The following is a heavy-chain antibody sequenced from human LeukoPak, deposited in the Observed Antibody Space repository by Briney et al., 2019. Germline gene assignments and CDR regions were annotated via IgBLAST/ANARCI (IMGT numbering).Heavy chain of an antibody. Sequence: GGSLRLSCAASGFTFSDYYMSWIRQAPGKGLEWVSGISWNSGSIGYADSVKGRFTISRDNAKNSLYLQMNSLRAEDTALYYCAKGIAAAVHYDYEADDAFDIWGQGTMVTVSS. CDR2: ISWNSGSI. CDR1: GFTFSDYY. J-gene: IGHJ3*02. CDR3: AKGIAAAVHYDYEADDAFDI. V-gene: IGHV3-9*01. D-gene: IGHD3-16*01.